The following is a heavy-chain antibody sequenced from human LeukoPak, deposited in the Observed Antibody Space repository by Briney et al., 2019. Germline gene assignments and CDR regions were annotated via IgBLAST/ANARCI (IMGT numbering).Heavy chain of an antibody. D-gene: IGHD6-13*01. J-gene: IGHJ6*03. V-gene: IGHV4-59*01. CDR2: IDHTGST. Sequence: SETLSLTCTVSGDSISIYYWTWLRQPPGKGLEWIGYIDHTGSTNYNPSLNSRVTISRDTSKNDFSLRLTSVTATDTAVYFCARGRVSSSTWYSTYYYYFYMDVWGKGTTVIVSS. CDR3: ARGRVSSSTWYSTYYYYFYMDV. CDR1: GDSISIYY.